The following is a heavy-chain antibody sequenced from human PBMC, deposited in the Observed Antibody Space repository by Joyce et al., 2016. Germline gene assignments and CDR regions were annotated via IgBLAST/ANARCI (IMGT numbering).Heavy chain of an antibody. Sequence: QLQLQESGPGLVKASETLSLTCTVSGDSISSSTYYWGWIRQPPGKGLEYIGIFYNSGSTFSNPSLKSRVVISVDTSKNQCSLKVNSVTAADTAVYYCARVSFAGYDYKGMDVWGRGTTVTVSS. CDR3: ARVSFAGYDYKGMDV. V-gene: IGHV4-39*07. D-gene: IGHD2-2*01. J-gene: IGHJ6*02. CDR1: GDSISSSTYY. CDR2: FYNSGST.